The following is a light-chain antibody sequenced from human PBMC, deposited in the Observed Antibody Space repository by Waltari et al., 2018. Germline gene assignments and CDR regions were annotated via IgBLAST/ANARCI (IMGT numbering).Light chain of an antibody. CDR2: ANN. CDR3: QSYDSSLRISGV. V-gene: IGLV1-40*01. CDR1: SSNIGAGSD. Sequence: QSILTQPPSVSGAPGQRVTISCTGSSSNIGAGSDVHWYQQLPGTAPKLLIYANNIRPSGVPYRFSGSKSGTSASLAITGLQAEDEADYYCQSYDSSLRISGVFGGGTKLTVL. J-gene: IGLJ3*02.